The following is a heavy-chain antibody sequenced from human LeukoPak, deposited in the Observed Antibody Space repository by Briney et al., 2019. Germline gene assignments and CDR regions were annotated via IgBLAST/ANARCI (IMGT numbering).Heavy chain of an antibody. J-gene: IGHJ4*02. V-gene: IGHV1-2*02. CDR3: ARDGGGSYYDSSGINDY. CDR1: GYTFTGYY. CDR2: INPNSGGT. D-gene: IGHD3-22*01. Sequence: ASVKVSCKASGYTFTGYYMHWVRQAPGQGLEWMGWINPNSGGTNYAQKFQGRVTMTRDTSISTAYMELSRLRSDDTAVYYCARDGGGSYYDSSGINDYWGQGTLVTVSS.